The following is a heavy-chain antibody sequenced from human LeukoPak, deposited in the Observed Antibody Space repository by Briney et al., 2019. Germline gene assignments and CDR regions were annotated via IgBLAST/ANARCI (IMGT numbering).Heavy chain of an antibody. CDR1: GFTFSGHA. CDR3: AREPRDYSGGWFDP. J-gene: IGHJ5*02. V-gene: IGHV3-30-3*01. CDR2: ISYDGSDK. D-gene: IGHD1-26*01. Sequence: GGSLRLSCAASGFTFSGHAIHWVRQAPGKGLEWVAAISYDGSDKYYSESVKGRSTTSRDNSNNMVYLLMDNLGAEDTAVYFCAREPRDYSGGWFDPWGQGTLVTVSS.